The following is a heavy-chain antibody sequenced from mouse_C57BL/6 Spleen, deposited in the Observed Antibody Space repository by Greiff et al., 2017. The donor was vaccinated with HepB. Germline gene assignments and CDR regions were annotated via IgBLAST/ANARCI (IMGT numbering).Heavy chain of an antibody. Sequence: DVQLVESGGGLVQPGGSLKLSCAASGFTFSDYGMAWVRQAPRKGPEWVAFISNLAYSIYYADTVTGRFTISRENAKNTLYLEMSSLRSEDTAMYYCASSPNYYAMDYWGQGTSVTVSS. J-gene: IGHJ4*01. V-gene: IGHV5-15*01. CDR1: GFTFSDYG. CDR3: ASSPNYYAMDY. CDR2: ISNLAYSI.